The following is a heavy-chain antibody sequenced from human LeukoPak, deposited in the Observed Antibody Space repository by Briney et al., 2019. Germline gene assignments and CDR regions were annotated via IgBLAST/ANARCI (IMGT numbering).Heavy chain of an antibody. Sequence: GGSLRLSCTASGFTFGDYAMTCVRQAPGKGLEWVGFIRSKAYGGTTEYAASVEGRFTISRDDSKSIVYLQMNSPKTEDTAVYYCSRDSSWSFDYWGQGTLVTVSS. V-gene: IGHV3-49*04. J-gene: IGHJ4*02. CDR3: SRDSSWSFDY. CDR2: IRSKAYGGTT. CDR1: GFTFGDYA. D-gene: IGHD6-13*01.